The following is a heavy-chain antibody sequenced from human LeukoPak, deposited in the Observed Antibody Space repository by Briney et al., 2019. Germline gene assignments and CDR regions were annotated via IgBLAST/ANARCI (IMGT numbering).Heavy chain of an antibody. Sequence: ASVKVSCKASGYTFTSYDINWVRQATGQGLEWMGWMNPNSGNTGYAQKFQGRVTITRNTSISTAYMELSSLRSEDTAVYYCAREGSSGWYGGYDYWGQGTLVTVSS. CDR2: MNPNSGNT. CDR1: GYTFTSYD. CDR3: AREGSSGWYGGYDY. V-gene: IGHV1-8*03. J-gene: IGHJ4*02. D-gene: IGHD6-19*01.